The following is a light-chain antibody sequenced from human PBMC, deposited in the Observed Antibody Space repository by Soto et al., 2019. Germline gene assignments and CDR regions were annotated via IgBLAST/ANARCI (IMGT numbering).Light chain of an antibody. CDR2: EVS. CDR3: SSYSISTAYL. Sequence: QSALTQPASVSGSPGQSITISCTGTSSDVGGYDYVSWYQLHPGKAPKLMVFEVSNRPPGVSYRFSGSKSGNTASLTISGLQAEDEADYFCSSYSISTAYLFGTGTK. V-gene: IGLV2-14*01. CDR1: SSDVGGYDY. J-gene: IGLJ1*01.